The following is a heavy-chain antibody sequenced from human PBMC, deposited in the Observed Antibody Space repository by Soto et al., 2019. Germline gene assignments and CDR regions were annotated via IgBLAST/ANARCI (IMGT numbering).Heavy chain of an antibody. J-gene: IGHJ4*02. CDR2: IIPIFGTA. D-gene: IGHD5-18*01. CDR1: GGTFSSYA. V-gene: IGHV1-69*06. Sequence: SVKVSCKASGGTFSSYAISWVRQAPGQGLEWMGGIIPIFGTANYAQKFQGRVTITADKSTSTAYMELSSLRSEDTAVYYCARDSQQRGYSYGSHDYWGQGTLVTVSS. CDR3: ARDSQQRGYSYGSHDY.